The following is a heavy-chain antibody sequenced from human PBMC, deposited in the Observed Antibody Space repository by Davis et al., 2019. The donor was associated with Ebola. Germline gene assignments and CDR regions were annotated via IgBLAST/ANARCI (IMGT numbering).Heavy chain of an antibody. CDR1: GGTFSSYA. CDR3: ARAYHYGDYYDY. J-gene: IGHJ4*02. Sequence: SVKVSCKASGGTFSSYAISWVRQAPGQGLEWMGGIIPIFGTANYAQKFQGRVTITADKSTSTAYMELSSLRSDDTAVYYCARAYHYGDYYDYWGQGTLVTVSS. D-gene: IGHD4-17*01. V-gene: IGHV1-69*06. CDR2: IIPIFGTA.